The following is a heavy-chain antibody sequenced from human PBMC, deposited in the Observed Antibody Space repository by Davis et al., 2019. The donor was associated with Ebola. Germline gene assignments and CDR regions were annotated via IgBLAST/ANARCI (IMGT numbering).Heavy chain of an antibody. V-gene: IGHV3-30*18. CDR2: ISYDGSNK. CDR1: GFTFSSYG. J-gene: IGHJ6*04. Sequence: GESLKISCAASGFTFSSYGMHWVRQAPGKGLEWVAVISYDGSNKYYADSVKGRFTISRDNSKNTLYLQMNSLRAEDTAVYYCAKWWPRYSSSPLIYGMDVWGKGTTVTVSS. CDR3: AKWWPRYSSSPLIYGMDV. D-gene: IGHD6-6*01.